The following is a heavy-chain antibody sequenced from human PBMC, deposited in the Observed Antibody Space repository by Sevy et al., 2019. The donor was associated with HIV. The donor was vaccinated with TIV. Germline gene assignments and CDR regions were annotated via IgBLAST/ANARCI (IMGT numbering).Heavy chain of an antibody. V-gene: IGHV4-61*01. CDR3: ARMGGLTDYGMDV. CDR2: ISYTGTT. D-gene: IGHD1-26*01. Sequence: SETLSLTCTVSGGSVSSSNYYWTWIRQPPGKGLECIGYISYTGTTNYNPSLKSRVTISVDTSKNQFSLKLSSVTAADTAMYYCARMGGLTDYGMDVWGQGTTVTVSS. CDR1: GGSVSSSNYY. J-gene: IGHJ6*02.